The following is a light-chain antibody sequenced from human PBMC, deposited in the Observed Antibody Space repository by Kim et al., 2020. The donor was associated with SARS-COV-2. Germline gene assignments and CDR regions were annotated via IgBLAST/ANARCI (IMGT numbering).Light chain of an antibody. Sequence: GQKVTISWSGSSFNIGQKSVSWYQQFPGTAPKLLIYDNNKRHSGIPDRFSGSKSGTSATLGITGLQTGDEADYYCGTWDSSLNGLVFGGGTQLTVL. J-gene: IGLJ2*01. CDR2: DNN. CDR1: SFNIGQKS. CDR3: GTWDSSLNGLV. V-gene: IGLV1-51*01.